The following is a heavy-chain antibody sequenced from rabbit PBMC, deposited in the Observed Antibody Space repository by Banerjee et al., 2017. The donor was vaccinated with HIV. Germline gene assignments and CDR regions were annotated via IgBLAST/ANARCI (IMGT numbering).Heavy chain of an antibody. D-gene: IGHD1-1*01. Sequence: QEHLEESGGDLVKPEGSLTLTCTASGFSFSNNYWLCWVRQAPGKGLEWIACIGAGSNSAYYATWAKGRFTISKTSSTTVTLQMTSLTAADTATYFCARDIGSSGWYSFNLWGQGTLVTVS. CDR1: GFSFSNNYW. V-gene: IGHV1S45*01. CDR3: ARDIGSSGWYSFNL. J-gene: IGHJ4*01. CDR2: IGAGSNSA.